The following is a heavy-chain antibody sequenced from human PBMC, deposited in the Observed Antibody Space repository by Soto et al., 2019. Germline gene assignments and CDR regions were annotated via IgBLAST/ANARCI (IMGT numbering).Heavy chain of an antibody. D-gene: IGHD4-4*01. Sequence: PWGSLRLSCAASGFTFSSYAMSWVRQAPGKGLEWVSAISGSGGSTYYADSVKGRFTISRDNSKNALYLQMNSLRAEDTAVYYCAKAQDTLYYSNCIDYWGQGTLVTVSS. CDR2: ISGSGGST. V-gene: IGHV3-23*01. J-gene: IGHJ4*02. CDR1: GFTFSSYA. CDR3: AKAQDTLYYSNCIDY.